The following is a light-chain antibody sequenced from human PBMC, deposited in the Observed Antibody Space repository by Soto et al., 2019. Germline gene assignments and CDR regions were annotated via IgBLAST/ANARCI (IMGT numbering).Light chain of an antibody. CDR3: QKYNSAPWT. Sequence: DIQMTQSPSSLSAFVGDRVTITCRASQGINNYLAWYQHKPGKVPKLLIYNTFTLQSGVPSRFSGSGSETDFTLTISSLQPEDVATYYCQKYNSAPWTFGQGTKVEIK. V-gene: IGKV1-27*01. J-gene: IGKJ1*01. CDR1: QGINNY. CDR2: NTF.